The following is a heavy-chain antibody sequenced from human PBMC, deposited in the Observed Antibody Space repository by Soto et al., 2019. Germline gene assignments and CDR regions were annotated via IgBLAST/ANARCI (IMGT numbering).Heavy chain of an antibody. CDR1: GFTFSSHW. J-gene: IGHJ6*03. V-gene: IGHV3-74*03. CDR2: LHSDGSST. D-gene: IGHD2-2*01. Sequence: GGSLRLSCVASGFTFSSHWMHWVRQAPGKGLVWVSRLHSDGSSTTYADSVQGRFTISRDNAKNTLYLQMNSLRDEDTAVYYCARGVEVAARYMDVWGKGTTVTVSS. CDR3: ARGVEVAARYMDV.